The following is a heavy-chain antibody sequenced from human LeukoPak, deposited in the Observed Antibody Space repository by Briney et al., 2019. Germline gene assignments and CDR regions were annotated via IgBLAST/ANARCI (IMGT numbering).Heavy chain of an antibody. CDR3: ARGSTTLYDSSGYNRENWFDP. CDR2: INHSGST. V-gene: IGHV4-39*07. D-gene: IGHD3-22*01. Sequence: PSETLSLTCTVSGGSISSGDYYWSWIRQPPGKGLEWIGEINHSGSTNYNPSLKSRVTISVDTSKNQFSLKLSSVTAADTAVYYCARGSTTLYDSSGYNRENWFDPWGQGTLVTVSS. CDR1: GGSISSGDYY. J-gene: IGHJ5*02.